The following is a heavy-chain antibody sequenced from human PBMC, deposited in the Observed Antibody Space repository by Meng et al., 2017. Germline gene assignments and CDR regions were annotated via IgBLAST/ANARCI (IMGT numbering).Heavy chain of an antibody. D-gene: IGHD6-19*01. Sequence: NVYCRVSEGTFRSSSIGCVVKAPGQGLEWRGGIIPIFGTANYAQKFQGRVTITADKSTSTAYMELSSLRSEDTAVYYCHSGWYQAGDDYWGQGTLVTVSS. CDR1: EGTFRSSS. V-gene: IGHV1-69*06. CDR2: IIPIFGTA. CDR3: HSGWYQAGDDY. J-gene: IGHJ4*02.